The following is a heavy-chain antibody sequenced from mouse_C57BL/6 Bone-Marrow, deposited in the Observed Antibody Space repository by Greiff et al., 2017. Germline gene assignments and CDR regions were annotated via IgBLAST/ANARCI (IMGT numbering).Heavy chain of an antibody. J-gene: IGHJ3*01. Sequence: EVKVVESGGGLVKPGGSLKLSCAASGFTFSSYAMSWVRQTPEKRLEWVATISDGGSYTYYPDNVKGRFTISRDIAKNNLYLQMSHLKSEDTAMYYCARENWDFAYWGQGTLVTVSA. CDR1: GFTFSSYA. CDR2: ISDGGSYT. D-gene: IGHD4-1*01. CDR3: ARENWDFAY. V-gene: IGHV5-4*01.